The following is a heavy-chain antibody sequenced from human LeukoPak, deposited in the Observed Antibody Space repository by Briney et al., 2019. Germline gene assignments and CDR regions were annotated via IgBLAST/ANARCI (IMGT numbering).Heavy chain of an antibody. CDR3: AREPNYQYYFHY. V-gene: IGHV1-18*01. D-gene: IGHD1-7*01. CDR1: NYTFTNYG. Sequence: ASVKVSCKASNYTFTNYGISWVRQAPGQGLEWMGWISAYNGNTNYAQKLQGRVTMTTDTSTSTAYMELRSLRSDDTAVYYCAREPNYQYYFHYWGQGTLVTVSS. CDR2: ISAYNGNT. J-gene: IGHJ4*02.